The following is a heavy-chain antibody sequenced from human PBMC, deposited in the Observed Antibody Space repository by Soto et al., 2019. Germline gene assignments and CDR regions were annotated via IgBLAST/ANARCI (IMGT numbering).Heavy chain of an antibody. D-gene: IGHD6-19*01. Sequence: SETLSLTCTVSGGSISSSSYYWGWIRQPPGKGLEWIGSIYYSGSTYYNPSLKSRVTISVDTSKNQFSLKLSSVTAADTAVYYCARLAVAGSSRFDPWGQGTLVT. V-gene: IGHV4-39*01. CDR2: IYYSGST. CDR1: GGSISSSSYY. CDR3: ARLAVAGSSRFDP. J-gene: IGHJ5*02.